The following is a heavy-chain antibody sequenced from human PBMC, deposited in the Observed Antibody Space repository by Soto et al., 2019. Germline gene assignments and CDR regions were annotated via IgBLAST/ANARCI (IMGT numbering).Heavy chain of an antibody. J-gene: IGHJ4*02. Sequence: GESLKISCKGSGYNFTTFWIGWVRQMPGKGLEWMGIIYPGDSETKYSPDFEGQVTISADRSTNTAYLQWRSLRASDTAMYYCARLGFPGAIYFDSWGLGTMVTVSS. CDR2: IYPGDSET. CDR1: GYNFTTFW. CDR3: ARLGFPGAIYFDS. V-gene: IGHV5-51*01.